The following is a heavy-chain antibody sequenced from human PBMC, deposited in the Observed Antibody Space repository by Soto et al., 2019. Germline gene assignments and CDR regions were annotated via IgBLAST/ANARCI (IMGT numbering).Heavy chain of an antibody. Sequence: ESLKISCKGSGYTFTNYYIGWVRQMPGKGLEWMGIIYPGDSDTRYSPSFQGQVTISADKSISTAYLQWSSLKASDTAIYYCARMTTVTTLFNYWGQGTLVTVSS. CDR2: IYPGDSDT. CDR3: ARMTTVTTLFNY. V-gene: IGHV5-51*01. J-gene: IGHJ4*02. D-gene: IGHD4-17*01. CDR1: GYTFTNYY.